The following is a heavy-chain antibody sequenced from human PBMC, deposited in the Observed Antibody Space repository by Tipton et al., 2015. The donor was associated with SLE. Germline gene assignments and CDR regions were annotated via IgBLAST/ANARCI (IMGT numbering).Heavy chain of an antibody. V-gene: IGHV3-23*01. J-gene: IGHJ2*01. CDR3: ARDKGAGMATTWYFDL. Sequence: SGAEVKKPGSSVKVSCKASGGTFSSYAMSWVRQAPGKGLEWVSAISGSGGSTYYADSVKGRFTISRDNAKNSLYLQMNSLRAEDTAVYYCARDKGAGMATTWYFDLWGRGTLVTVSS. CDR2: ISGSGGST. D-gene: IGHD5-24*01. CDR1: GGTFSSYA.